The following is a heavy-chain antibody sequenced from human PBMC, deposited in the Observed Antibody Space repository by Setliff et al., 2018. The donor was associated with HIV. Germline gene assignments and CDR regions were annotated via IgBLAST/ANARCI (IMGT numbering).Heavy chain of an antibody. Sequence: SGESLKISCKGSGYSFTSYWISWVRQMPGKGLEWMGRIDPSNSNTNYSPSFQGHVTISADKSISTAYLQWSSLKASDTAMYYCARGFYGDYYFDYWGQGTLVTVSS. J-gene: IGHJ4*02. CDR1: GYSFTSYW. D-gene: IGHD4-17*01. V-gene: IGHV5-10-1*01. CDR2: IDPSNSNT. CDR3: ARGFYGDYYFDY.